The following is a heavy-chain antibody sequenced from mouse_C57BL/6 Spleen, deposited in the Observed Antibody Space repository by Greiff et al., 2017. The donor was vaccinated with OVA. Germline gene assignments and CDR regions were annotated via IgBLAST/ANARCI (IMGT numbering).Heavy chain of an antibody. V-gene: IGHV1-4*01. D-gene: IGHD2-10*02. CDR3: ASEGYGNPGLDY. J-gene: IGHJ2*01. CDR1: GYTFTSYT. Sequence: QVQLQQSGAELARPGASVKMSCKASGYTFTSYTMHWVKQRPGQGLEWIGYINPSSGYTKYNQKFKDKATLTADKSSSTAYMQLSSLTSEDSAVYYCASEGYGNPGLDYWGQGTTLTVSS. CDR2: INPSSGYT.